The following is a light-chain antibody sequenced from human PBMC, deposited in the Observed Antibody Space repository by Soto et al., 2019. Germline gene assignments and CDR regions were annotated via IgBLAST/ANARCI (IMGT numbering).Light chain of an antibody. CDR3: ISYKTDDTFV. Sequence: QSVLTQPASLSGSPEQSITISCTATRSDMGASNSVSWYQHLPGRPPTLIIYEATNRPSGVSERFSGSKTGDTASLTISGLQADDEAEYFCISYKTDDTFVFGSGTKVTVL. V-gene: IGLV2-14*01. J-gene: IGLJ1*01. CDR1: RSDMGASNS. CDR2: EAT.